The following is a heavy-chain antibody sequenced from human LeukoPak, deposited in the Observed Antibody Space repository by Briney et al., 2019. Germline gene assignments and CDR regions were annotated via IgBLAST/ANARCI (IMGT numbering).Heavy chain of an antibody. CDR1: GASNSSSAYY. J-gene: IGHJ5*02. D-gene: IGHD2-21*02. CDR2: IGGSNYYRGST. Sequence: PSETLSLXCTVSGASNSSSAYYWGWNRQPPGKGPEWIGSIGGSNYYRGSTYYNPSLKSRVTIHVDTSKDQFSLKLSSVTAADTAVYYCARLETSVTEHNWFDPWGQGTLVTVSS. V-gene: IGHV4-39*01. CDR3: ARLETSVTEHNWFDP.